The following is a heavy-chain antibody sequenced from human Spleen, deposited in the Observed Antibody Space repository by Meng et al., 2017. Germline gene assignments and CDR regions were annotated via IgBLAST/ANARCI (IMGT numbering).Heavy chain of an antibody. J-gene: IGHJ4*02. D-gene: IGHD3-9*01. Sequence: GGSLRLSCAASGFTSSMYWMHWVRQAPGKGLVWVSRISGDGSSTTYADSVKGRFTISRDNAKNSLCLQMNNLRAEDTAVYYCARVGYYNILTGYYYFDYWGQGTLVTVSS. CDR3: ARVGYYNILTGYYYFDY. V-gene: IGHV3-74*03. CDR2: ISGDGSST. CDR1: GFTSSMYW.